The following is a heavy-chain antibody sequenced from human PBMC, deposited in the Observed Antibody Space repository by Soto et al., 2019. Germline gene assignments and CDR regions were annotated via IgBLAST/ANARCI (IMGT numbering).Heavy chain of an antibody. J-gene: IGHJ4*02. CDR1: GGSISSGDYY. D-gene: IGHD3-16*01. Sequence: QVQLQESGPGLVKPSQTLSLTCTVSGGSISSGDYYWSWIRQPPGKGLEWIGYIYYSGSTYYNPSLQSRVTIPVDTSKNQFSLKLSSVTAADTAVYYCARGITPGADWGGDYFDYWGQGTLVTVSS. CDR3: ARGITPGADWGGDYFDY. CDR2: IYYSGST. V-gene: IGHV4-30-4*01.